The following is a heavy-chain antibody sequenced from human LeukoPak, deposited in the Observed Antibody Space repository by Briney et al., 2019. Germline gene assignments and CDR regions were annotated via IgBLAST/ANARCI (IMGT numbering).Heavy chain of an antibody. D-gene: IGHD3-3*01. CDR1: GDSVSSNSAA. CDR3: ARGRVKGLITIFGVVIIDERFDP. Sequence: SQTLSLTCAISGDSVSSNSAAWNWIRQSPSRGLEWLGRTYYRSKWYNDYAVSVKSRITINPDTSKNQFSLQLNSVTPEDTAVYYYARGRVKGLITIFGVVIIDERFDPWGQGTLVTVSS. CDR2: TYYRSKWYN. V-gene: IGHV6-1*01. J-gene: IGHJ5*02.